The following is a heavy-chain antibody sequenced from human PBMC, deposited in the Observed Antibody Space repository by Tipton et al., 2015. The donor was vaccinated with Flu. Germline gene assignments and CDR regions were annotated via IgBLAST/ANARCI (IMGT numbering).Heavy chain of an antibody. CDR3: ARDLWNDRRAYYYYGVDV. CDR2: IYDSGTT. CDR1: GDSISTTIYY. D-gene: IGHD1-1*01. Sequence: TLSLSCTVSGDSISTTIYYWGWVRQPPGKGLEGIGSIYDSGTTYYNPSLKSRVTISVDSSKNEFSLTLASLTAADTAGYYCARDLWNDRRAYYYYGVDVWGRGTTVTVSS. J-gene: IGHJ6*02. V-gene: IGHV4-39*07.